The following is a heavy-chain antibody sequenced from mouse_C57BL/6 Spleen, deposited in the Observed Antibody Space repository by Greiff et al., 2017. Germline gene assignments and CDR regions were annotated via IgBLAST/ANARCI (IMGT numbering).Heavy chain of an antibody. CDR2: ISDGGSYT. V-gene: IGHV5-4*01. CDR3: ARDQGTSFDY. CDR1: GFTFSSYA. D-gene: IGHD3-2*02. J-gene: IGHJ2*01. Sequence: EVNVVESGGGLVKPGGSLKLSCAASGFTFSSYAMSWVRQTPEKRLEWVATISDGGSYTYYPDNVKGRFTISRDNAKNNLYLQMSHLKAEDTAMYYCARDQGTSFDYWGQGTTLTVSS.